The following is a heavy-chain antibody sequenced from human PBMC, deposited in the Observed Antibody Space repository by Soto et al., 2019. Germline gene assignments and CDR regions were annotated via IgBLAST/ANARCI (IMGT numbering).Heavy chain of an antibody. J-gene: IGHJ4*02. D-gene: IGHD2-21*02. CDR3: ARGGHVVVVTAALDY. Sequence: QVQLMQSGAEVXKPGASVKVSCKASGDTFTDYYIHWVRQAPGQGLEWMGTVNPSGGHTTYAQHFLGRVTMTRDTSTSTLYMELTSLTSDDTAIYYCARGGHVVVVTAALDYWGQGTLVTVSS. CDR1: GDTFTDYY. V-gene: IGHV1-46*01. CDR2: VNPSGGHT.